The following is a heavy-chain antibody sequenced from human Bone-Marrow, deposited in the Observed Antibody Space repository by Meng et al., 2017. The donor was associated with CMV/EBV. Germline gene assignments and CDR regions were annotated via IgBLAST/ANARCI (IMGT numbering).Heavy chain of an antibody. CDR3: ARASPWSLNDAFDI. CDR2: INHSGST. V-gene: IGHV4-34*01. CDR1: GGSFSGYY. J-gene: IGHJ3*02. Sequence: GSLRLSCAVYGGSFSGYYWSWIRQPPGKGLEWIGEINHSGSTNYNPSLKSRVTISVDTSKNQFSLKLSSVTAADTAVYYCARASPWSLNDAFDIWGQGTMVTVS. D-gene: IGHD2-2*01.